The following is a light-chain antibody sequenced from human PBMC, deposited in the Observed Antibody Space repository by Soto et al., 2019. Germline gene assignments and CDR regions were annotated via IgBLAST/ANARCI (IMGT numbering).Light chain of an antibody. CDR3: LQYKSYPRT. J-gene: IGKJ1*01. Sequence: DIQMTQSPSSLSASVGDRVTIACRASQDISTDLDWFQQKPGEAPKALMYGASILHAGVPSKFSGSGSGTDFTLTISSLQPEDFATYYCLQYKSYPRTFGQGTKVDIK. V-gene: IGKV1-16*02. CDR2: GAS. CDR1: QDISTD.